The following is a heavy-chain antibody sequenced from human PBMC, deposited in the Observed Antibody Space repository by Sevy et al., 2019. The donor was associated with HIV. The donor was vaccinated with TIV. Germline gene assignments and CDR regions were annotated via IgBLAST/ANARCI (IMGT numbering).Heavy chain of an antibody. CDR1: GGSISSYY. D-gene: IGHD2-8*01. CDR3: ARGPSSVLMVYADRWNYFDY. CDR2: IYTSGST. Sequence: SETLSLTCTVSGGSISSYYWSWIRQPAGKGLEWIGRIYTSGSTNYNPSLKSRVTMSVDTSKNQFSLKLGSVTAADTAVYYCARGPSSVLMVYADRWNYFDYWGQGTLVTVSS. J-gene: IGHJ4*02. V-gene: IGHV4-4*07.